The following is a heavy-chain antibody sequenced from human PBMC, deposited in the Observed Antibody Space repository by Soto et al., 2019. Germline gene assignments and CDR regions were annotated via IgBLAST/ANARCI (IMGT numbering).Heavy chain of an antibody. CDR2: IWYDGSNK. CDR3: AREGIVGAAYDAFQI. Sequence: VGSLRLSCAASGFTFSSYGMHCVRHAPGKGLEWVAVIWYDGSNKYYADSVKGRFTISRDNSKNTLYLQMNSLRAEDTAVYYCAREGIVGAAYDAFQIWGQATRANVS. D-gene: IGHD1-26*01. J-gene: IGHJ3*02. V-gene: IGHV3-33*01. CDR1: GFTFSSYG.